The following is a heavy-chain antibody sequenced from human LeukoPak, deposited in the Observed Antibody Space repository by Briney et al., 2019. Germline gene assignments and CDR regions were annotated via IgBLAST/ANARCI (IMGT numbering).Heavy chain of an antibody. J-gene: IGHJ3*02. CDR1: GGSISSGSYY. CDR2: IYTSGST. D-gene: IGHD3-22*01. Sequence: PSQTLSLTCTVSGGSISSGSYYWSWIRQPAGKGLEWIGRIYTSGSTNYNPSLKSRVTISVDTSKNQFSLKLSSVTAADTAVYFCARGPYSYDSSGAFDIWGQGTMVTVSS. CDR3: ARGPYSYDSSGAFDI. V-gene: IGHV4-61*02.